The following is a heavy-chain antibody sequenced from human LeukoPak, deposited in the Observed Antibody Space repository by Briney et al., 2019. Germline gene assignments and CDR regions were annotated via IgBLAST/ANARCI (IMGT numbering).Heavy chain of an antibody. D-gene: IGHD3-10*01. CDR1: GFTFSSHA. CDR2: ISGSGGST. Sequence: GGSLRLSCAASGFTFSSHAMSWVRQAPGKGLEWVSAISGSGGSTYYADSVKGRFTISRDNSKNTLYLQMNSLRAEDTAVYYCAKYGSGSYYFDYWGQGTLVTVSS. CDR3: AKYGSGSYYFDY. V-gene: IGHV3-23*01. J-gene: IGHJ4*02.